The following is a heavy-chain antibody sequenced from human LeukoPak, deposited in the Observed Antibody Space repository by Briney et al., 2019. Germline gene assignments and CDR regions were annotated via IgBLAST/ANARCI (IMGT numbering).Heavy chain of an antibody. CDR1: GFTFSSYS. CDR3: ARDADYYDSTGWGY. J-gene: IGHJ4*02. CDR2: ISSSSTI. D-gene: IGHD3-22*01. Sequence: GGSLRLSCAASGFTFSSYSMNWVRQAPGKGLEWVSYISSSSTIYYADSVKGRFTISRDNAKNSLYLQMNSLRDEDTAVYYCARDADYYDSTGWGYWGQGTLVTVSS. V-gene: IGHV3-48*02.